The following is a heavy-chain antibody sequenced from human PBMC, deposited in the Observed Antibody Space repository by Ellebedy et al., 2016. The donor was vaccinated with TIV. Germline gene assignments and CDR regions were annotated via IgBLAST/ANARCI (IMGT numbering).Heavy chain of an antibody. CDR3: ARISSGRSFYGIDV. D-gene: IGHD6-19*01. CDR2: ISDSGSMI. J-gene: IGHJ6*02. V-gene: IGHV3-11*01. Sequence: GESLKISXAASGFSSSDYYMSWIRQAPGKGLEWVSYISDSGSMIHYADSVKGRFTISRDNSKNSLYLQMNNLGAEDTAVYYCARISSGRSFYGIDVWGQGTTVTVSS. CDR1: GFSSSDYY.